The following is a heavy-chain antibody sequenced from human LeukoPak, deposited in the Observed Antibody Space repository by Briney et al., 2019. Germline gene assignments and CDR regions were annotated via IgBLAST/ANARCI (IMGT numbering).Heavy chain of an antibody. CDR3: ARLVVVPAATSRYFDL. V-gene: IGHV5-51*01. D-gene: IGHD2-2*01. J-gene: IGHJ2*01. CDR2: IYPGDSDT. Sequence: GESLKISCKGSGYSFTSYWIGWVRQMPGKGLEWMGIIYPGDSDTRYSPSFQGQVTISADKSISTAYLQWSSLKASDTAMYYCARLVVVPAATSRYFDLWGRGTLVTVSS. CDR1: GYSFTSYW.